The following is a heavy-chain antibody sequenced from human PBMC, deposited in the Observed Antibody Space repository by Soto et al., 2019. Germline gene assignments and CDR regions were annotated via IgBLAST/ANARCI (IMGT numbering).Heavy chain of an antibody. Sequence: GGSLRLSCTASGFTFSRLAMTWVRQAPGKGLEWVSGLSDSSNYIYYADSMKGRFTISRDNAKNSLYLQMNSLRAEDTAVYYCARDRYGELDYWGQGTLVTVSS. CDR3: ARDRYGELDY. V-gene: IGHV3-21*01. J-gene: IGHJ4*02. CDR1: GFTFSRLA. D-gene: IGHD4-17*01. CDR2: LSDSSNYI.